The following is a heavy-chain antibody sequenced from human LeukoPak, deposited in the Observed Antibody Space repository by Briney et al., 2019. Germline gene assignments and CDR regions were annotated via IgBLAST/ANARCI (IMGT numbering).Heavy chain of an antibody. J-gene: IGHJ4*02. Sequence: GGSLRLSCAASGFTFSGYEMNWVRQAPGKGLEWVSYISSSGSTIYYADSVKGRFTISRDNAKNSLYLQMNSLRAEDTAVYYCAREVGRSSTSFDYWGQGTLGTVSS. V-gene: IGHV3-48*03. CDR1: GFTFSGYE. D-gene: IGHD1-26*01. CDR2: ISSSGSTI. CDR3: AREVGRSSTSFDY.